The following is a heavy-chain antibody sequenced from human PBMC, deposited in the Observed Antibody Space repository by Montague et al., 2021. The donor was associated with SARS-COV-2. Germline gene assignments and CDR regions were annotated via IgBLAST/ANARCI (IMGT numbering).Heavy chain of an antibody. CDR1: EYTLNEVP. J-gene: IGHJ3*01. V-gene: IGHV1-24*01. D-gene: IGHD3-3*02. Sequence: SVKVSCKASEYTLNEVPIHWLRQAPGEVLEWMGSFYPEHGETVYTQKFQVRVTMTEDPSTETAYLELSNLTSDDTAVYYCATESIVVVVIYAFAFWGQGTLVTVSS. CDR3: ATESIVVVVIYAFAF. CDR2: FYPEHGET.